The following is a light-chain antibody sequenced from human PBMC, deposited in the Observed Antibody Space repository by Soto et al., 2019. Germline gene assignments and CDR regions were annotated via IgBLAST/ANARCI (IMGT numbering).Light chain of an antibody. CDR2: LGS. CDR1: QSLLHSNGYNY. J-gene: IGKJ1*01. CDR3: MQALPPWT. Sequence: DIVMTQSPLSLPVTPGEPASISCRSSQSLLHSNGYNYLDWYLQKPGQSPQLLIYLGSNRASGVPDRFSGSGSGKDFTLKISRVEAEDVGVYYCMQALPPWTFGQGTKVEIK. V-gene: IGKV2-28*01.